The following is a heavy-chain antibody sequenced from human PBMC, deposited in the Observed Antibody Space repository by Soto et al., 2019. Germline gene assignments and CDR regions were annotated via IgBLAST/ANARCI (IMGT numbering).Heavy chain of an antibody. CDR3: AQDRGWGVVSSSHDY. CDR2: IRGTGGET. Sequence: VQLLESGGGIVQPGGSLRVSCVASGFTFRNFVMSWVRQAPGKGLEWVSAIRGTGGETFYADSVKGRFTISRDNSKNTLYLQMNSLRDEDTALYFCAQDRGWGVVSSSHDYWGQGTLVTVSS. J-gene: IGHJ4*02. CDR1: GFTFRNFV. D-gene: IGHD2-21*01. V-gene: IGHV3-23*01.